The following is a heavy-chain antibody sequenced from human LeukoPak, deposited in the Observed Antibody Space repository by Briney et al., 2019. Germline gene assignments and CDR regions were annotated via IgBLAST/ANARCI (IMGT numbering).Heavy chain of an antibody. CDR3: ARGPTVRDRNVFGI. J-gene: IGHJ3*02. CDR1: GGSISSNY. D-gene: IGHD3-10*01. V-gene: IGHV4-4*07. Sequence: SETLSLTCTVSGGSISSNYWSWIRQPAGKGLEWVGRIYSSGGTNYNPSLKSRVTMSVDTSRNQFSLKLTSVDAADTAVYYCARGPTVRDRNVFGIWGQGIMVTVSS. CDR2: IYSSGGT.